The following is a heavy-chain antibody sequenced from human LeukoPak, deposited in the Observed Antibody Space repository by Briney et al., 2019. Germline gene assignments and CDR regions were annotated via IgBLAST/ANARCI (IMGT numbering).Heavy chain of an antibody. CDR1: GFTFRNYW. D-gene: IGHD2-2*01. V-gene: IGHV3-7*03. CDR3: AKDKHEVVPAADEY. Sequence: GGSLRLSCAASGFTFRNYWMSWVRQAPGTGLEWVANIKQDGSDRNYVTSVRGRFTISRDNAKNSLYLQMNSLRAEDTALYYCAKDKHEVVPAADEYWGQGTLVTVSS. J-gene: IGHJ4*02. CDR2: IKQDGSDR.